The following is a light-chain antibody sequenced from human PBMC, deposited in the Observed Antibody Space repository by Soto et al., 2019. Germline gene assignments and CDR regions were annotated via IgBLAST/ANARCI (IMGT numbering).Light chain of an antibody. CDR2: DAS. V-gene: IGKV3-20*01. CDR3: QKYGSSPPVT. Sequence: EIVMTQSPATLSVTPGERATLSCRASQSVSSNLAWYQQKPGQAPRLLIYDASNRATGIPARFSGSGSGTDFTLTISRLDPEDFAVYYCQKYGSSPPVTFGQGTKVDIK. J-gene: IGKJ1*01. CDR1: QSVSSN.